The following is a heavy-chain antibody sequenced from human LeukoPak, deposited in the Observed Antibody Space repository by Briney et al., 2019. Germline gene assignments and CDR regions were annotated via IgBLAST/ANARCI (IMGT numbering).Heavy chain of an antibody. CDR3: ARGVSGIRYFDL. D-gene: IGHD1-1*01. Sequence: SETLSLTCTVSGGSISSYYWSWIRQPPGKELEWIGYIYYSGSTNYSPSLKSRVTISVDTSKNQFSLQLNSVTPEDTAVYYCARGVSGIRYFDLWGRGTLVTVSS. CDR1: GGSISSYY. V-gene: IGHV4-59*12. J-gene: IGHJ2*01. CDR2: IYYSGST.